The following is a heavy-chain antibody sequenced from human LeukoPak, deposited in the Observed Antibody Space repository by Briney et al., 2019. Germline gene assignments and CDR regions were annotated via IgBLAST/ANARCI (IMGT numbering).Heavy chain of an antibody. CDR2: IKQDGSEK. D-gene: IGHD6-6*01. V-gene: IGHV3-7*01. Sequence: PGGSLRLSCAASGFTFSSYAMSWVRQAPGKGLEWVANIKQDGSEKYYVDSVKGRFTISRDNAKNSLYLQMNSLRAEDTAVYYCARMYSSSLHWFDPWGQGTLVTVSS. CDR1: GFTFSSYA. CDR3: ARMYSSSLHWFDP. J-gene: IGHJ5*02.